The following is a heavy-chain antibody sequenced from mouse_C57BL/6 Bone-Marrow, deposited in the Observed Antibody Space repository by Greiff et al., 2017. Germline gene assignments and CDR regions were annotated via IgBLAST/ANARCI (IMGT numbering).Heavy chain of an antibody. CDR2: ISSGGSYT. Sequence: EVQLQESGGDLVKPGGSLKLSCAASGFTFSSYGMSWVRQTPDKRLEWVATISSGGSYTNYPDSVKGRYTISRDNAKNTLYLQMSSLKSEDAALFYCARHRYYSSISWFAYWGQGTLVTVSA. CDR3: ARHRYYSSISWFAY. J-gene: IGHJ3*01. CDR1: GFTFSSYG. D-gene: IGHD1-1*01. V-gene: IGHV5-6*01.